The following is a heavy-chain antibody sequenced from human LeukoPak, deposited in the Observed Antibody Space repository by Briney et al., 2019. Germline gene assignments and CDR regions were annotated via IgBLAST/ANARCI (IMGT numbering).Heavy chain of an antibody. Sequence: PGGSLRLSCSASGFSFSTYAMTWVRQAPGKGLEWVSVISGSGGTTAHADSVKGRFSISRDNSKSTLSLQMNSLRAEDTAIYYCAKNEGTAAAGAGDAFDIWGQGTMVTVSS. D-gene: IGHD6-13*01. CDR2: ISGSGGTT. J-gene: IGHJ3*02. CDR1: GFSFSTYA. CDR3: AKNEGTAAAGAGDAFDI. V-gene: IGHV3-23*01.